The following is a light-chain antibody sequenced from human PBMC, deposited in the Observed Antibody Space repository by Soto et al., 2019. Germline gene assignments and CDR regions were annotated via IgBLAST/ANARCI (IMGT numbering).Light chain of an antibody. J-gene: IGKJ1*01. V-gene: IGKV3-11*01. CDR3: QQRSNWWT. Sequence: EIGLTQAPATRSVSRGHRATLTFRASQSVSSYLAWYQQKPGQAPRLLIYDASNRATGIPARFSGRGSGTDFTLTISSLDPEDFAVYYAQQRSNWWTFGQGTKVDIK. CDR2: DAS. CDR1: QSVSSY.